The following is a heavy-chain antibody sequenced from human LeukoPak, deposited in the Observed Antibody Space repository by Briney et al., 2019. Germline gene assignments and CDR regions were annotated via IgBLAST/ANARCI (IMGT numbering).Heavy chain of an antibody. CDR3: ARGGYGANADAFDI. Sequence: PGGSLRLSCAASGFTFSSYSMNWVRQAPGKGLEWVSYISSSTNTIYYADSVKGRFTISRDNAKNSLFLQMNSLRDEDTAVYYCARGGYGANADAFDIWGQGTMVTVSS. D-gene: IGHD4-23*01. V-gene: IGHV3-48*02. CDR2: ISSSTNTI. CDR1: GFTFSSYS. J-gene: IGHJ3*02.